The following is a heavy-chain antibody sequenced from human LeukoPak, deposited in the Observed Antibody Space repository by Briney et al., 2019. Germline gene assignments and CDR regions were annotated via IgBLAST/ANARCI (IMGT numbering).Heavy chain of an antibody. CDR3: ARRLTTSQDLDY. CDR2: INPNSGDT. J-gene: IGHJ4*02. D-gene: IGHD2-2*01. CDR1: GYTFTGHY. Sequence: GASVKVSCKASGYTFTGHYMYWVRQAPGQGLEWMGWINPNSGDTNYAQKFQGRVTMTRDTSISTAHMDLNRLTSDDTAVYYCARRLTTSQDLDYWGQGTLSPSPQ. V-gene: IGHV1-2*02.